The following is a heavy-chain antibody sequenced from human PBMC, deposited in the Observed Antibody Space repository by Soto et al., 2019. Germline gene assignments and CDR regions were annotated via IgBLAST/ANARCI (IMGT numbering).Heavy chain of an antibody. J-gene: IGHJ4*02. CDR1: GYTFTSYG. CDR2: ISAYNGNT. V-gene: IGHV1-18*01. CDR3: ARGENVLRYFDWLSYFDY. D-gene: IGHD3-9*01. Sequence: ASVKVSCKASGYTFTSYGISWVRQAPGQGLEWMGWISAYNGNTNYAQKLQGRVTMTTDTSTSTAYMELRSLRSDDTAVYYCARGENVLRYFDWLSYFDYWGQGTLVTVSS.